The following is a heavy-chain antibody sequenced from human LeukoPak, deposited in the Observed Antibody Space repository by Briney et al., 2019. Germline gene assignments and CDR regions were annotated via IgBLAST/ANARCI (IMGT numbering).Heavy chain of an antibody. J-gene: IGHJ4*02. CDR3: ASEAGFDWN. Sequence: GGSLRLSCAASGFTFSSYSMNWVRQAPGKGLEWVSSITGSSSYIYYADSLEGRFTISRDNAKNSLYLQMNSLRAEDTAVYYCASEAGFDWNWGQGTLVTVSS. V-gene: IGHV3-21*01. D-gene: IGHD3-9*01. CDR1: GFTFSSYS. CDR2: ITGSSSYI.